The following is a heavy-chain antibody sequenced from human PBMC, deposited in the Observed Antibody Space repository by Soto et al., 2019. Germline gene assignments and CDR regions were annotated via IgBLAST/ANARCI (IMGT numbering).Heavy chain of an antibody. CDR1: GFTFSDYY. V-gene: IGHV3-11*06. D-gene: IGHD3-16*02. CDR2: ISSSSSYT. Sequence: QVQLVESGGGLVKPGGSLRLPCAASGFTFSDYYMSWIRQAPGKGLEWVSYISSSSSYTNYADSVKGRFTISRDNAKNSLYLQMNSLRAEDTAVYYCARGGYDYVWGSYRSVYFDYWGQGTLVTVSS. J-gene: IGHJ4*02. CDR3: ARGGYDYVWGSYRSVYFDY.